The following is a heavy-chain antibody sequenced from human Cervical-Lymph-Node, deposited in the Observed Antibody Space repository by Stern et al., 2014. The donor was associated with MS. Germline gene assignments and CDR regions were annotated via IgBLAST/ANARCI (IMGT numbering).Heavy chain of an antibody. D-gene: IGHD2-15*01. J-gene: IGHJ4*02. Sequence: VHLVESGAALRKPGASVEVSCEASGYNFIDYYIHWGRQAPGKGLEWVGWINPHTGDTRYAQKFLGRVAMTRDTSINTAYLELNSLTSDDTAFYYCTRGRGTLLYLHWGQGTLITVSS. CDR3: TRGRGTLLYLH. CDR1: GYNFIDYY. V-gene: IGHV1-2*02. CDR2: INPHTGDT.